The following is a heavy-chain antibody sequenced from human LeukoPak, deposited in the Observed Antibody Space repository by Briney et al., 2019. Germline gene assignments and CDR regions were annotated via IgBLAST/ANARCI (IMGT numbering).Heavy chain of an antibody. CDR3: ARSRGWPKYFFDY. D-gene: IGHD6-19*01. Sequence: ASVKVSCKPSGYIVTGYYMHWVRQAPGQGLEWMGWINPNSGGTNYPQKFQGRVTITRDTSISTAYLELSRLTSDDTAVYYCARSRGWPKYFFDYWGQGTLVTVSS. CDR2: INPNSGGT. CDR1: GYIVTGYY. J-gene: IGHJ4*02. V-gene: IGHV1-2*02.